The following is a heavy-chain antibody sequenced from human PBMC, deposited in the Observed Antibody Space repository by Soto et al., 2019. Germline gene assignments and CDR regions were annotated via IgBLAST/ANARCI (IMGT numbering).Heavy chain of an antibody. J-gene: IGHJ4*02. Sequence: PXATLSLTCTVSGGSISSYYWSWIRQPAGKGLEWIGRIYTSGSTNYNPSLKSRVTMSVDTSKNQFSLKLSSVTAADTAVYYCARDFYYYGSGSPLGLDWGQGTLVTVSS. D-gene: IGHD3-10*01. CDR2: IYTSGST. CDR3: ARDFYYYGSGSPLGLD. V-gene: IGHV4-4*07. CDR1: GGSISSYY.